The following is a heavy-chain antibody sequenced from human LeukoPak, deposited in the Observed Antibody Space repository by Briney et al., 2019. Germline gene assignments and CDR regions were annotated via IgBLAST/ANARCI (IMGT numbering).Heavy chain of an antibody. Sequence: GGSLRLSCAASGFTFSSYAMHWVRQALGKGLEWEAVISYDGSNKYYADSVKGRFTISRDNSKNTLYLQMNSLRAEDTAVYYCARDKWDGRLQFGEAFDYWGQGTLVTVSS. CDR1: GFTFSSYA. CDR3: ARDKWDGRLQFGEAFDY. J-gene: IGHJ4*02. V-gene: IGHV3-30*01. CDR2: ISYDGSNK. D-gene: IGHD5-24*01.